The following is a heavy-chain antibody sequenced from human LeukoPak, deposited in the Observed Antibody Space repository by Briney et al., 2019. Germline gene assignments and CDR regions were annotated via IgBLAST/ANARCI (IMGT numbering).Heavy chain of an antibody. V-gene: IGHV4-34*01. Sequence: PSETLSLTCGVSGGSVSSYYWSWIRQSPGKGLEWIGEINHSGSTDYNPSLKSRVTISVDTYKNDFSLKLTSVTAADTAVYYCAREPGYCSGGSCYGGWFDPWGQGTLVTVSS. CDR2: INHSGST. J-gene: IGHJ5*02. CDR1: GGSVSSYY. CDR3: AREPGYCSGGSCYGGWFDP. D-gene: IGHD2-15*01.